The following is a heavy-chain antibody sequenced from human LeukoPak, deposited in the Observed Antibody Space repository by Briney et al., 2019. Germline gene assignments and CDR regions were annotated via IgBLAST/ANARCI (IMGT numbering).Heavy chain of an antibody. CDR2: IYYSGST. CDR1: GGSISSYY. CDR3: AREVGDGYNYVDY. D-gene: IGHD5-24*01. Sequence: SETLSLTCTVSGGSISSYYWSWIRQPTGKGLEWIGSIYYSGSTNYNPSLQSRVTISVDTSKNQFSLKLSSVTAADTAVYYCAREVGDGYNYVDYWGQGNLVTVSS. V-gene: IGHV4-59*01. J-gene: IGHJ4*02.